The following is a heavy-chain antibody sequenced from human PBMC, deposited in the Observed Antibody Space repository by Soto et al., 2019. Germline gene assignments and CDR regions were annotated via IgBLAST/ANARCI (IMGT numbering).Heavy chain of an antibody. CDR1: GGTFSSYA. V-gene: IGHV1-69*13. Sequence: GASVKVSCKASGGTFSSYAISWVRQAPGQGLEWMGGIIPIFGTANYAQKFQGRVTITADESTSTAYMELSSLRSEDTAVYYCASSVRILGAAHTFLEVDPYYYGMDVWGQGTTVTVSS. J-gene: IGHJ6*02. D-gene: IGHD3-3*01. CDR3: ASSVRILGAAHTFLEVDPYYYGMDV. CDR2: IIPIFGTA.